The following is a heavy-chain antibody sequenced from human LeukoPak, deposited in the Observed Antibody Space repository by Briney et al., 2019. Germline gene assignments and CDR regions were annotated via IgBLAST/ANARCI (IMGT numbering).Heavy chain of an antibody. V-gene: IGHV1-2*02. CDR3: ARDGPRIAVDFDY. D-gene: IGHD6-19*01. Sequence: ASVKVSFRASGYIFSDYYIYWVRQAPGQGLECMGWINPDSGDTKYAQKFQGRVTMTRDTSINTVYMELSRLTSDDTAVYYCARDGPRIAVDFDYWGQGTLVTVSA. CDR1: GYIFSDYY. J-gene: IGHJ4*02. CDR2: INPDSGDT.